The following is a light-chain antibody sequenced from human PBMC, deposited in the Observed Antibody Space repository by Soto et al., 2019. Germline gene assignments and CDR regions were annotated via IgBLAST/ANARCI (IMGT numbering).Light chain of an antibody. CDR1: QSVTSSY. J-gene: IGKJ2*01. V-gene: IGKV3-20*01. CDR3: QQYSSSPYT. Sequence: EIVLTQSPGSLSLSPGERATLSCRASQSVTSSYVAWYQKKAGQAPMLFIYGASRRATGIPNRFSGSGSGKDFTLTISRLEPEDFAVYYCQQYSSSPYTFGQGTKLEIK. CDR2: GAS.